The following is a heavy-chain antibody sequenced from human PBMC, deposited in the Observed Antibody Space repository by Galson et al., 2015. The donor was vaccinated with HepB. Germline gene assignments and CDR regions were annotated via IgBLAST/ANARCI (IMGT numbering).Heavy chain of an antibody. J-gene: IGHJ4*02. CDR2: ISAYNGNT. CDR3: ARAGGVVVVAADFDY. Sequence: SVKVSCKASGYTFTSYGISWVRQAPGQGLEWMGWISAYNGNTNYAQKLQGRVTMTTDTSTSTAYMELRSLRSDDTAVYYCARAGGVVVVAADFDYWGQGTLVTVSS. CDR1: GYTFTSYG. V-gene: IGHV1-18*01. D-gene: IGHD2-15*01.